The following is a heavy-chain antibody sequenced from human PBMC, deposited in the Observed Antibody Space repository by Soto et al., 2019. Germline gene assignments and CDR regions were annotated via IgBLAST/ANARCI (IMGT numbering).Heavy chain of an antibody. V-gene: IGHV3-74*01. Sequence: GGSLRLSCATSGFTFSSYWMHWVRQAPGKGLVWVSRINSDGSSTTYADSVKGRFTISRDNAKNTLYLQMNSLRAEDTAVYYCARMESGYEHFDHWGQGTLVTVSS. CDR1: GFTFSSYW. J-gene: IGHJ4*02. CDR3: ARMESGYEHFDH. D-gene: IGHD5-12*01. CDR2: INSDGSST.